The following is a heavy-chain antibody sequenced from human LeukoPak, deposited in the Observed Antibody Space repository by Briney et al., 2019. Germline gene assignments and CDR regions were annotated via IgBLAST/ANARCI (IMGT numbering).Heavy chain of an antibody. J-gene: IGHJ4*02. CDR2: IKQDGSEK. Sequence: PGGSLRLSCAASGFTFSSYWMSWVRQAPGKGLEWVANIKQDGSEKYYVDPVKGRFTISRDNAKNSLYLQMNSLRAEDTAVYYCARDSSHCSGGSCYSVYWGQGTLVTVSS. D-gene: IGHD2-15*01. V-gene: IGHV3-7*01. CDR3: ARDSSHCSGGSCYSVY. CDR1: GFTFSSYW.